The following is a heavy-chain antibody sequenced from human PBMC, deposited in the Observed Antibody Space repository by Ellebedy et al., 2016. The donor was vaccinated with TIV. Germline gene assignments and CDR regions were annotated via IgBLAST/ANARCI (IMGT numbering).Heavy chain of an antibody. CDR3: AAGNGWLDF. J-gene: IGHJ5*01. CDR1: GGSISSNNW. Sequence: MPSETLSLTCAVSGGSISSNNWWSWVRQPPGRGLEWIGEIYHSGSTNYNSSLKSRVTILVDKSKNQFSLKLSSVTAADTAVYYCAAGNGWLDFWGPGILVTVSS. V-gene: IGHV4-4*02. CDR2: IYHSGST. D-gene: IGHD2-8*01.